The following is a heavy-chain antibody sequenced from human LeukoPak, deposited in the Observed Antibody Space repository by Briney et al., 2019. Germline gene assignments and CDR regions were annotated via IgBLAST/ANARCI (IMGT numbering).Heavy chain of an antibody. V-gene: IGHV3-23*01. D-gene: IGHD5-24*01. CDR3: AGERWLTNDAFDI. CDR2: ISGSGGST. Sequence: GGSLRLSCAASGFTFSSYWMTWVRQAPGKGLEWVSAISGSGGSTYYADSVKGRFTISRDNSKNTLYLQMNSLRAEDTAVYYCAGERWLTNDAFDIWGQGTMVTVSS. CDR1: GFTFSSYW. J-gene: IGHJ3*02.